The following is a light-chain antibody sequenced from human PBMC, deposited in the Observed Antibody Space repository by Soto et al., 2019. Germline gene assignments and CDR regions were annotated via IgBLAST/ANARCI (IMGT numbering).Light chain of an antibody. Sequence: DIQMTQSQSSLSASVGDRVTITCRASQSISRYLNWYQQKPGKAPNLLIYVASSLQSEVPSRFSGSGSGTDFTLTITSLQPEDFAVYYCQQYNNWPPITFGQGTRLEIK. J-gene: IGKJ5*01. CDR3: QQYNNWPPIT. CDR2: VAS. V-gene: IGKV1-39*01. CDR1: QSISRY.